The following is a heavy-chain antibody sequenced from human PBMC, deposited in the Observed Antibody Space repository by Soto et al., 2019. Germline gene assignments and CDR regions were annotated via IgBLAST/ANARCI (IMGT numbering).Heavy chain of an antibody. CDR3: ARVITMIVVVITHDAFDI. CDR2: ISYDGSNK. D-gene: IGHD3-22*01. V-gene: IGHV3-30-3*01. J-gene: IGHJ3*02. Sequence: GGSLRLSCAASGFTFSSYAMHWVRQAPGKGLEWVAVISYDGSNKYYADSVKGRFTISRDNSKNTLYLQMNSLRAEDTAVYYCARVITMIVVVITHDAFDIWGQGTMVTVSS. CDR1: GFTFSSYA.